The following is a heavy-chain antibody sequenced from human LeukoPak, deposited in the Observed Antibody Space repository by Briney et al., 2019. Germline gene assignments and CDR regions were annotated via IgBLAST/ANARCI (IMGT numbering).Heavy chain of an antibody. CDR1: GFTFSSYW. Sequence: GGSLRLSCAASGFTFSSYWMHWVRQAPGKGLVWVSRINTDGSSTSYADSVKGRFTISRDNAKNTLYLQMNSLRAEDTAVYYCARDIVVVVAATAGLDYWGQGTLVTVSS. CDR3: ARDIVVVVAATAGLDY. CDR2: INTDGSST. J-gene: IGHJ4*02. V-gene: IGHV3-74*01. D-gene: IGHD2-15*01.